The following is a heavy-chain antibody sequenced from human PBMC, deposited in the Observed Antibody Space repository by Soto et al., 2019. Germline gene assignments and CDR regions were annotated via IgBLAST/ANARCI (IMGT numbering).Heavy chain of an antibody. Sequence: SETLSLTCAVYGGSFSGYYWSWIRQPPGKGLEWIGEINHSGSTNYNPSLKSRATISVDTSKNQFSLKLSSVTAADTAVYYCARGYCSGGSCSPSGMDVWGQGTTVTVSS. CDR2: INHSGST. D-gene: IGHD2-15*01. V-gene: IGHV4-34*01. J-gene: IGHJ6*02. CDR3: ARGYCSGGSCSPSGMDV. CDR1: GGSFSGYY.